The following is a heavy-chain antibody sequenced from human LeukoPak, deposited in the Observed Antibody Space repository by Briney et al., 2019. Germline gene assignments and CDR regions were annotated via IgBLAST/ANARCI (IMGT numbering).Heavy chain of an antibody. V-gene: IGHV1-46*03. CDR2: VNPSGGST. D-gene: IGHD2-15*01. J-gene: IGHJ4*02. Sequence: ASVKDSFKASGYTFTNYYMHWVRQAPGQGRDGMGIVNPSGGSTSYAQKFQGRVTMTRDTYTSTVYMELSSLRSEDTAVYYCARDPGYCSGGSCYGYSDYWGQGTLVTVSS. CDR1: GYTFTNYY. CDR3: ARDPGYCSGGSCYGYSDY.